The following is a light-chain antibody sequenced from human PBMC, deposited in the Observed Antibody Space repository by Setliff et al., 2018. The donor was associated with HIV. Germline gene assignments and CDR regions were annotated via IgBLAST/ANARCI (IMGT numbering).Light chain of an antibody. CDR3: CSYAGSYKV. V-gene: IGLV2-11*01. Sequence: QSALTQPRSVSGSPGQSVTISCTGTSSDVGGYNYVSWYQQHPGKAPKLMIYDVSKRPSGVPDRFSGSKSGYTASLTISGLQAEDEADYYCCSYAGSYKVFGTGTKVTAL. CDR1: SSDVGGYNY. J-gene: IGLJ1*01. CDR2: DVS.